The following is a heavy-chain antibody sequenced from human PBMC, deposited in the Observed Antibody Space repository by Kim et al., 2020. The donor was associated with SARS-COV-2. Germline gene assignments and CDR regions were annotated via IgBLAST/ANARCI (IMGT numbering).Heavy chain of an antibody. Sequence: SETLSLTCAVYGGSFSGYYWSWIRQPPGKGLEWIGEINHSGSTNYNPSLKSRVTISVDTSKNQFSLKLSSVTAADTAVYYCARARAMVRGVSGGMDVWGQGTTVTVSS. CDR2: INHSGST. CDR1: GGSFSGYY. CDR3: ARARAMVRGVSGGMDV. J-gene: IGHJ6*02. D-gene: IGHD3-10*01. V-gene: IGHV4-34*01.